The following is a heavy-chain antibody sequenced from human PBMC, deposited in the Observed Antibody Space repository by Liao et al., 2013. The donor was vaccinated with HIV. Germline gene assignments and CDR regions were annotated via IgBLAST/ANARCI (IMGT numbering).Heavy chain of an antibody. V-gene: IGHV4-59*01. J-gene: IGHJ3*02. CDR2: IYYTGST. CDR1: GGSISSYY. D-gene: IGHD2-15*01. Sequence: QLQLQESGPGLVKPSETLSLTCTVSGGSISSYYWSWIRQPPGKGLEWIGYIYYTGSTNYNPSLKSRVTISVDTSKNQFSLKLSSVTAADTAVYYCAREGPYWSNAFDIWGQGTMVTVSS. CDR3: AREGPYWSNAFDI.